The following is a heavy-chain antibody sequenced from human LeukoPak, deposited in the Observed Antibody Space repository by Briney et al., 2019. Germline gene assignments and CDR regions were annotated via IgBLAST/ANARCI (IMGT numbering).Heavy chain of an antibody. Sequence: ASVKVSRQASRYTLTGYYMHWVRLAPGQGLEWMGRVHHNSGGTHHAQNLQGRVTMTRDTSISTAYMELSRLRSDATAVYYCARIGRGYSYGIGHTIGDNWFDPWGQGTLVTVSS. V-gene: IGHV1-2*06. J-gene: IGHJ5*02. CDR1: RYTLTGYY. D-gene: IGHD5-18*01. CDR2: VHHNSGGT. CDR3: ARIGRGYSYGIGHTIGDNWFDP.